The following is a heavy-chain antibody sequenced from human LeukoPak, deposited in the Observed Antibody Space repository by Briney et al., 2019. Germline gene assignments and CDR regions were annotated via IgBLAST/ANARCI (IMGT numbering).Heavy chain of an antibody. CDR2: IRFDGSKK. CDR3: AKDWGYYDSSAISD. Sequence: GGSLRLSCAASGFTLRTYGMHWVRQVPGKGVEWVAFIRFDGSKKEYVESVKGRFTISRDNSKNTLYLQMNSLRGADTAVYYCAKDWGYYDSSAISDWGQGTLVIVSS. CDR1: GFTLRTYG. J-gene: IGHJ4*02. D-gene: IGHD3-22*01. V-gene: IGHV3-30*02.